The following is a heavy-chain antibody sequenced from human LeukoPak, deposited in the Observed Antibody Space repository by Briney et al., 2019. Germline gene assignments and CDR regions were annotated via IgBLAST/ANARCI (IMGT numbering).Heavy chain of an antibody. CDR1: GYSFTTYW. CDR2: IYPGDSDT. CDR3: ARQFRDSSGYYSYYFDY. J-gene: IGHJ4*02. V-gene: IGHV5-51*01. D-gene: IGHD3-22*01. Sequence: GASLQISCKGSGYSFTTYWIGWVRQMPGRGLEWMGIIYPGDSDTRYSPSFQGQVTISADKSSSTAYLQWSSLKASDTAMYYCARQFRDSSGYYSYYFDYWGQGTLVTVSS.